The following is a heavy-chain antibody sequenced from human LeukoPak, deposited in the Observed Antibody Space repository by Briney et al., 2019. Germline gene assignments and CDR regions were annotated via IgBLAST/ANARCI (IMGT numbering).Heavy chain of an antibody. Sequence: GGSLRLSCAASGFTFSSYAMSWVRQAPGKGLEWVAVIWYDGSNKYYADSVKGRFTISRDNSKNTLYLQMNSLRAEDTAVYYCARAGTITYYYYGMDVWGQGTTVTVSS. V-gene: IGHV3-33*08. CDR1: GFTFSSYA. CDR3: ARAGTITYYYYGMDV. J-gene: IGHJ6*02. CDR2: IWYDGSNK. D-gene: IGHD5-24*01.